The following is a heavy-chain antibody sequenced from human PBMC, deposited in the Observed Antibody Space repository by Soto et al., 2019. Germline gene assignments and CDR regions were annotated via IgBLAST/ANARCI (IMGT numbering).Heavy chain of an antibody. CDR2: LSHSGTS. Sequence: QVQLQASGPGLVKPSGTLSLTCAVSGGSISSSHWWTWVRQSPGKGLEYIGELSHSGTSNSNPSLNGRFTLSVDRSKNHFSLTLTSVTAADTAVYCCARVVLSITRGAFDAWGQGTPVIVSS. D-gene: IGHD1-20*01. CDR3: ARVVLSITRGAFDA. CDR1: GGSISSSHW. J-gene: IGHJ3*01. V-gene: IGHV4-4*01.